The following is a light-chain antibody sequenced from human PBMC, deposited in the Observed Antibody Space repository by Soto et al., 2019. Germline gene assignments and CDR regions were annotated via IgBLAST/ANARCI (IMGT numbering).Light chain of an antibody. Sequence: EVVMTQSPATLSVSPGERSTLSCRASRGIGSTLAWYQQKPGQTPRLLIYDTSTRATVVPARFIGSASGTEFTLTITSLQSEDFAIYYCQHYVTWPLAFGGGTRVENK. V-gene: IGKV3-15*01. CDR3: QHYVTWPLA. J-gene: IGKJ4*01. CDR1: RGIGST. CDR2: DTS.